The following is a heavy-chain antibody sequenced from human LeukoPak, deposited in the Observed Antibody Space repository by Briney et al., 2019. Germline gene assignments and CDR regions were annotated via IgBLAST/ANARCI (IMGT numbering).Heavy chain of an antibody. Sequence: SETLSLTCTVSGGSISSSSYYWGWIRQPPGKGLEWIGSIYHSGSTYYNPSLKSRVTIAVETSKNQFSLKMNSVTAADTAVYYCARVSWFPGTSYYYMDVWGKETTVTVSS. CDR3: ARVSWFPGTSYYYMDV. CDR1: GGSISSSSYY. V-gene: IGHV4-39*07. D-gene: IGHD1-1*01. J-gene: IGHJ6*03. CDR2: IYHSGST.